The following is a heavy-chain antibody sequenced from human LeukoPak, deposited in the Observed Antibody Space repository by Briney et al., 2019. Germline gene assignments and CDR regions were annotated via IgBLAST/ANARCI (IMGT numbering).Heavy chain of an antibody. V-gene: IGHV3-23*01. CDR1: GFTFSTYG. CDR2: ISGSGGST. J-gene: IGHJ4*02. CDR3: AMHCSGGTCYSSFDW. D-gene: IGHD2-15*01. Sequence: GGSLRLSCAASGFTFSTYGMSWVRQAPGKGLEWVSTISGSGGSTYYADVVKGRFTISRDNSKNTLFLQMNSLRADDTAVYYCAMHCSGGTCYSSFDWWGQGTLVTVSS.